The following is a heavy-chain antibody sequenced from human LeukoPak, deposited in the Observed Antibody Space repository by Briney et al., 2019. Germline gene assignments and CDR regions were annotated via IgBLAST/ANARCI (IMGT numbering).Heavy chain of an antibody. CDR2: ISYSGST. CDR3: ARGTTYGDYPTAFDY. Sequence: SETLSLTCTVSGDSINGHYCNWIRQPPGKGLEWIGYISYSGSTNYNPSLKSRVTISVDTSKNQFSLKLSSVTAADTAVYYCARGTTYGDYPTAFDYWGQGTLVTVSS. CDR1: GDSINGHY. J-gene: IGHJ4*02. V-gene: IGHV4-59*11. D-gene: IGHD4-17*01.